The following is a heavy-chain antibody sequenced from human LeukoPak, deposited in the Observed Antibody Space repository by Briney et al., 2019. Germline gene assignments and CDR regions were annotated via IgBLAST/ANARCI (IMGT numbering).Heavy chain of an antibody. CDR3: ARETVDYGWFDP. Sequence: ASVKVSCKASGYTFTSYGISWVRHAPGQGLEWMGWISAYNGNTNYAQKLQGRVTMTTDTSTSTAYMELRSLRSDDTAVYYCARETVDYGWFDPWGQGTLVTVSS. V-gene: IGHV1-18*01. CDR2: ISAYNGNT. J-gene: IGHJ5*02. CDR1: GYTFTSYG. D-gene: IGHD3-16*01.